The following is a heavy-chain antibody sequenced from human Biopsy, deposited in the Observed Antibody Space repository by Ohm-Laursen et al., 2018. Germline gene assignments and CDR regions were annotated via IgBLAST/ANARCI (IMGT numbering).Heavy chain of an antibody. CDR3: ARDRGYYSDRTVPGYFDL. V-gene: IGHV4-59*01. CDR1: GDSISSYY. J-gene: IGHJ2*01. CDR2: VYYTGST. D-gene: IGHD3-22*01. Sequence: SDTLSLTWTVPGDSISSYYWSWIRQPPGKGLQWIGYVYYTGSTDYNPSLQSRVTISVDTSKNHFSLRLRSVTPADTAIYYCARDRGYYSDRTVPGYFDLWGRGTLVTVSS.